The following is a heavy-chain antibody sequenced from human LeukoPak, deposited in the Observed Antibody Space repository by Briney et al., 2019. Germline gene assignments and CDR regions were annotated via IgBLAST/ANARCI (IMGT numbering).Heavy chain of an antibody. V-gene: IGHV3-53*01. Sequence: GGSLRLSCAASGFTVSSNYMSWVRQAPGKGLEWVSVIYSGDSTYYADSVKGRFTISRDNSKNTLYLQMNSLRAEDTAVYYCARDDPLGKISSGWGPWGQGTLVTVSS. D-gene: IGHD6-19*01. J-gene: IGHJ5*02. CDR3: ARDDPLGKISSGWGP. CDR1: GFTVSSNY. CDR2: IYSGDST.